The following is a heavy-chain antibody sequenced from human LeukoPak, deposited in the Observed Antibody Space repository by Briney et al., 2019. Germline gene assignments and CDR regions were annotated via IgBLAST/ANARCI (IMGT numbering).Heavy chain of an antibody. CDR2: ISGSDSLK. D-gene: IGHD3-10*01. Sequence: GGSLRLSCAASGFTISTYGMNWVRQAPGEGLEWVSHISGSDSLKYYADSVKGRFTISRDSAKNSLYLQMNTLRAEDTAVYYCAREEYYGSGSYMRYFYYYDMDVWGKGTTVTVSS. J-gene: IGHJ6*04. V-gene: IGHV3-48*03. CDR1: GFTISTYG. CDR3: AREEYYGSGSYMRYFYYYDMDV.